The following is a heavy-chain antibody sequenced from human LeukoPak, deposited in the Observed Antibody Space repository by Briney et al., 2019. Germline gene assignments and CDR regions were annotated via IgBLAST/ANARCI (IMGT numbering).Heavy chain of an antibody. D-gene: IGHD3-10*01. V-gene: IGHV1-2*04. CDR2: INPNSGGT. J-gene: IGHJ4*02. CDR1: GYTFTGYY. CDR3: AVLLSFPKQPFYY. Sequence: ASVKVSCTASGYTFTGYYMHWVRQAPGQGLEWMGWINPNSGGTNYAQKFQGWVTMTRDTSISTAYMELSRLRSDDTAVYYCAVLLSFPKQPFYYWGQGTLVTVSS.